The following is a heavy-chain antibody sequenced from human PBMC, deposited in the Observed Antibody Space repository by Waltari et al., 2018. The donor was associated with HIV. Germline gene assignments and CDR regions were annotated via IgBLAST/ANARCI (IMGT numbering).Heavy chain of an antibody. CDR1: GGSFSGYF. D-gene: IGHD3-16*01. Sequence: QVQLQQWGAGLLKASETLSLTCAVYGGSFSGYFWTCIRQPPGKPLEWIGEITHRASINYNPSLKSRVSMSVDTSKNQFSLSLTSVTAADTAVYYCARSRGRIRWFEFWGQGTQVTVTS. CDR2: ITHRASI. J-gene: IGHJ4*02. V-gene: IGHV4-34*01. CDR3: ARSRGRIRWFEF.